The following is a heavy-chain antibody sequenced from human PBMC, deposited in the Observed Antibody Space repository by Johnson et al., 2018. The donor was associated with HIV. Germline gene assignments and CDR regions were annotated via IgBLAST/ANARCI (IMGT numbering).Heavy chain of an antibody. D-gene: IGHD5-24*01. CDR1: GLNFSDYC. Sequence: VQLVESGGGVVQPGMFVRLSCAASGLNFSDYCMPWVRQAPGTGLECVSVINSGRRTYYADPVHGRLTISRDNSKNTLYLQMNSLRAEDTAVYYCARALLSASTIGAFDIWGQGTMVTVSS. J-gene: IGHJ3*02. CDR3: ARALLSASTIGAFDI. CDR2: INSGRRT. V-gene: IGHV3-66*02.